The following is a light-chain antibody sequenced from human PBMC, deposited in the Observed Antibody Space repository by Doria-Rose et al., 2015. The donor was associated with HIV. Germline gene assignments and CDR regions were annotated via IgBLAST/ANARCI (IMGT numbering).Light chain of an antibody. J-gene: IGKJ1*01. CDR2: IAS. Sequence: RVTITCRSSQSISTYLSWFQQKPGKAPKPLIYIASSLHNGVPSRFSGRGSGTAFTLTISRPQPDDFATYFCQQAKSSPPTFGQGTRV. V-gene: IGKV1-39*01. CDR3: QQAKSSPPT. CDR1: QSISTY.